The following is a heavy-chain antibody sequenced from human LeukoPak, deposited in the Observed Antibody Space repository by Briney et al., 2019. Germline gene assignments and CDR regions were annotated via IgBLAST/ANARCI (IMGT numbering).Heavy chain of an antibody. Sequence: ASVKVSCKASGGTFSSYAINWVRQAPGQGLEWMGRIIPILGIANYAQKFQGRVTITADKSTSTAYMELSSLRSEDTAVYYCARDGAKIVITFGGVIDYNWFDPWGQGTLVTVSS. CDR2: IIPILGIA. V-gene: IGHV1-69*04. J-gene: IGHJ5*02. D-gene: IGHD3-16*02. CDR1: GGTFSSYA. CDR3: ARDGAKIVITFGGVIDYNWFDP.